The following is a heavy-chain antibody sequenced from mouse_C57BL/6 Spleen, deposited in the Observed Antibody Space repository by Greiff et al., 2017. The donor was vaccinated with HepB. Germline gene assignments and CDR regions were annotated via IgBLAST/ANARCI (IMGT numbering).Heavy chain of an antibody. Sequence: QVQLQQSGAELVRPGTSVKVSCKASGYAFTNYLIEWVKQRPGQGLEWIGVINPGSGGTNYNEKFKGKATLTADKSSSTAYMQLSSLTSEDSAVYFCARYWAYFDYWGQGTTLTVSS. CDR2: INPGSGGT. V-gene: IGHV1-54*01. D-gene: IGHD4-1*01. CDR1: GYAFTNYL. J-gene: IGHJ2*01. CDR3: ARYWAYFDY.